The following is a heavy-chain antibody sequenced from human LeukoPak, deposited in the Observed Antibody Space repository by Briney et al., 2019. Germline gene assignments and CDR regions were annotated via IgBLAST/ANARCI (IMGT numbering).Heavy chain of an antibody. V-gene: IGHV3-23*01. CDR1: GFTFRRYA. J-gene: IGHJ4*02. CDR2: ISNDGDNT. D-gene: IGHD2-15*01. CDR3: AKGWFFLPLFHY. Sequence: GGALRLSCGGSGFTFRRYAMSWVRQAPGEGVEGGSGISNDGDNTYYADSVQGRFTISRDNSKNTVYLQMNSLRAEDTAIYYCAKGWFFLPLFHYWGQGTLVTVSS.